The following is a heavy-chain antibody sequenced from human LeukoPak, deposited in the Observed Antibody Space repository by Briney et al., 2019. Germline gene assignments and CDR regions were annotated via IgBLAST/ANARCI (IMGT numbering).Heavy chain of an antibody. CDR2: ISSSGSTI. J-gene: IGHJ3*02. CDR1: GFTFSSYS. Sequence: GGSLRLSCEGSGFTFSSYSMSWVRQAPGKGLEWVSYISSSGSTIYYADSVKGRFTISRDNAKNSLYLQMNSLRAEDTAVYYCARARHGTDAFDIWGQGTMVTVSS. V-gene: IGHV3-48*04. D-gene: IGHD6-25*01. CDR3: ARARHGTDAFDI.